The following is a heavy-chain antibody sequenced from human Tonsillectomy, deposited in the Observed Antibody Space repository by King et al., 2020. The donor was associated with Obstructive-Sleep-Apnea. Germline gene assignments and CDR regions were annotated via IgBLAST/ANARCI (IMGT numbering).Heavy chain of an antibody. D-gene: IGHD3-16*01. CDR2: IKPEGSVK. CDR1: VFTFSSYW. CDR3: AREYWGPDY. Sequence: VQLVESGGGLVQPGGAVRLSCGASVFTFSSYWMTWVRQAPGKGLEWVANIKPEGSVKNYWDSVKGRFTISRDNAKKSVFLQMNSLTAEDTAVYYCAREYWGPDYWGQGTLVTVSS. J-gene: IGHJ4*02. V-gene: IGHV3-7*01.